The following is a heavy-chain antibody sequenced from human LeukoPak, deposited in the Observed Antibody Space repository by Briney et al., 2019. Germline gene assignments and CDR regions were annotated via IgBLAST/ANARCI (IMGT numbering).Heavy chain of an antibody. V-gene: IGHV3-48*03. CDR1: GFTFSSYE. CDR3: ARSILWFGELDY. Sequence: GGSLRLSCAASGFTFSSYEMNWVRRAPGKGLEWVSYISSSGSTIYYADTVKGRFTISRDNAKNSLYLQMNSLRAEDTAVYYCARSILWFGELDYWGQGTLVTVSS. J-gene: IGHJ4*02. D-gene: IGHD3-10*01. CDR2: ISSSGSTI.